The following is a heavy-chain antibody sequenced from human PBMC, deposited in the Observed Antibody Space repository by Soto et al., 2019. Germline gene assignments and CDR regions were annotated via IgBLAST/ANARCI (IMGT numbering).Heavy chain of an antibody. CDR3: ARLSGSYSGVGY. J-gene: IGHJ4*02. CDR2: ISSSSSTI. V-gene: IGHV3-48*02. CDR1: GFTFSSYS. D-gene: IGHD1-26*01. Sequence: EVQLVESGGGLVQPGGSLRLSCAASGFTFSSYSMNWVRQAPGKGLEWVSYISSSSSTIYYADSVKGRFTISRDNAKNSLYLQMNSPRDEDTAVYYCARLSGSYSGVGYWGQGTLVTVSS.